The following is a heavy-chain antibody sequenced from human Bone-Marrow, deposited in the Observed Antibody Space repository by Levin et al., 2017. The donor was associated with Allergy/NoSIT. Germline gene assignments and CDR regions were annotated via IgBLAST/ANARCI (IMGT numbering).Heavy chain of an antibody. D-gene: IGHD3-3*01. V-gene: IGHV3-15*07. Sequence: PGGSLRLSCAASGFTFSNAWMNWVRQAPGKGLEWVGRIKSKTDGGTTDYAAPVKGRFTISRDDSKNTLYLQMNSLKTEDTAVYYCTTALTYYDFWSGYLNIDYWGQGTLVTVSS. CDR2: IKSKTDGGTT. CDR3: TTALTYYDFWSGYLNIDY. CDR1: GFTFSNAW. J-gene: IGHJ4*02.